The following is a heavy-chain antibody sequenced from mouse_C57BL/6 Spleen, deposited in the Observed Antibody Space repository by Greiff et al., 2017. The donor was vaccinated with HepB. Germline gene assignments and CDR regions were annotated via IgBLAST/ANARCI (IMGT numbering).Heavy chain of an antibody. CDR2: IDPSDSYT. CDR3: ARSTTVDYFDY. CDR1: GYTFTSYW. V-gene: IGHV1-50*01. D-gene: IGHD1-1*01. J-gene: IGHJ2*01. Sequence: VQLQQPGAELVKPGASVKLSCKASGYTFTSYWMQWVKQRPGQGLEWIGEIDPSDSYTNYNQKFKGKATLTVDTSSSTAYMQLSSLTSEDSAVYYCARSTTVDYFDYWGQGTTLTVSS.